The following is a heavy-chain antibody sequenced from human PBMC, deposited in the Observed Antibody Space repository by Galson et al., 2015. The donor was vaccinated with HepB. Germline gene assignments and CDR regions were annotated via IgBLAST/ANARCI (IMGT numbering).Heavy chain of an antibody. V-gene: IGHV3-48*03. Sequence: SLRLSCAASGFTFSSYWMHWVRQAPGKGLGWVSYISSSGSTIYYADSVRGRFTISRDNAKNSLYLQMNSLRAEDTAVYYCARAYGIAAAGSPYFDYWGQGTLVTVSS. D-gene: IGHD6-13*01. CDR1: GFTFSSYW. CDR2: ISSSGSTI. CDR3: ARAYGIAAAGSPYFDY. J-gene: IGHJ4*02.